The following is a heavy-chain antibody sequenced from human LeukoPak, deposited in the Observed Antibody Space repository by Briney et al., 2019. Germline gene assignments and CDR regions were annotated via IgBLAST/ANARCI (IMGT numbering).Heavy chain of an antibody. J-gene: IGHJ4*02. CDR1: GYTFISYG. D-gene: IGHD3-3*02. CDR3: SRDGIGEHFWMLLHY. Sequence: ASVKVSCKTSGYTFISYGISWVRQAPGQGLEWMGWISGNNGNTNYEQKLPGRVTMTTDTSTSTAYMELRSLRSVATAVYYFSRDGIGEHFWMLLHYGGEKTLVSVS. V-gene: IGHV1-18*01. CDR2: ISGNNGNT.